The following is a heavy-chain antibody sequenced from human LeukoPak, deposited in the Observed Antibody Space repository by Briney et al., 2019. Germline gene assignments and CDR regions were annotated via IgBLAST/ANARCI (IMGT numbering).Heavy chain of an antibody. V-gene: IGHV3-11*01. CDR3: VRDSPRVRGWFDP. Sequence: GGSLRLSCAASKYTFRDYYMSWVRQAPGKGLEWIAYISSNGRTIYYADSVRGRFTISRDNDKSSMYLHMNSLRVDDTAVSYCVRDSPRVRGWFDPWGQGTLVSVSS. J-gene: IGHJ5*02. CDR1: KYTFRDYY. D-gene: IGHD3-10*01. CDR2: ISSNGRTI.